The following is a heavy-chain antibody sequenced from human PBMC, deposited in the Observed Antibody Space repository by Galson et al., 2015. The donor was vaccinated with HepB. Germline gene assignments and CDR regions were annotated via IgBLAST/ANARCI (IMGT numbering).Heavy chain of an antibody. CDR1: GFTFSDYY. Sequence: SLRLSCAASGFTFSDYYMSWIRQAPGKGLEWVSYISFSYSTIYYADSVRGRFTISRDNAKNSLYLQMNSLRAEDTAVYYCARTSSGWYIDYWGQGTLVTVSS. CDR3: ARTSSGWYIDY. D-gene: IGHD6-19*01. V-gene: IGHV3-11*01. CDR2: ISFSYSTI. J-gene: IGHJ4*02.